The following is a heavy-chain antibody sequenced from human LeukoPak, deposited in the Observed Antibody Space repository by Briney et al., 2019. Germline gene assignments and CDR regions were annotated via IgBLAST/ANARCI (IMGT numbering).Heavy chain of an antibody. CDR3: AREVLGEYYYDSSGLHY. Sequence: AASVKVSCKASGYTFTGYYMHWVRQAPGQGLEWMGWINPNSGGTNYAQKFQGRVTMTRDTSISTAYMELSRLRSDDTAVYYYAREVLGEYYYDSSGLHYWGPGTLVTVSS. J-gene: IGHJ4*02. CDR1: GYTFTGYY. V-gene: IGHV1-2*02. CDR2: INPNSGGT. D-gene: IGHD3-22*01.